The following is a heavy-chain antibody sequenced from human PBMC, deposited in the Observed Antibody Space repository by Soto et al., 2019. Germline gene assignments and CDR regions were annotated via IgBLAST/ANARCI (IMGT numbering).Heavy chain of an antibody. CDR3: ARYYYDTSGYYYDY. V-gene: IGHV4-59*13. CDR1: GGSISSYY. D-gene: IGHD3-22*01. J-gene: IGHJ4*02. CDR2: IYYNGTT. Sequence: SETLSLTCTVSGGSISSYYWSWIRQPPGKGLEWIGYIYYNGTTNYNPSLKSRVTMSVGTSKNQFSLKLSSVTAADTAVYYCARYYYDTSGYYYDYWGQGSLVTVYS.